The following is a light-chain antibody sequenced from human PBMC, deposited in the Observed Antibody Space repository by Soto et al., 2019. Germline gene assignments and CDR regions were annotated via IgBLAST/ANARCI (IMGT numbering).Light chain of an antibody. CDR3: HQYENYPIT. Sequence: DIQMTQSPPSLSASVGDRVTITCRASQSISSYLNWYQQKPGKAPKVLIYDASNLGTGVPSRFSGSGSGTDFTLTISSLQPEDFATYFCHQYENYPITFGQGTRLEIK. V-gene: IGKV1-33*01. CDR1: QSISSY. CDR2: DAS. J-gene: IGKJ5*01.